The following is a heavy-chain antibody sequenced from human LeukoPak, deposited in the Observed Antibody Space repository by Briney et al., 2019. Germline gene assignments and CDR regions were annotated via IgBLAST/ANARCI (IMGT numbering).Heavy chain of an antibody. Sequence: GGSLRLSCAASGFAFSSYWMHWVRQAPGKGLVWVSGINTDGSSTTYADSVKGRFTISRDNAKNSLYLQMNSLRDEDTAVYYCARDGVGAQYGMDVWGQGTTVTVSS. V-gene: IGHV3-74*01. J-gene: IGHJ6*02. CDR3: ARDGVGAQYGMDV. CDR1: GFAFSSYW. D-gene: IGHD1-26*01. CDR2: INTDGSST.